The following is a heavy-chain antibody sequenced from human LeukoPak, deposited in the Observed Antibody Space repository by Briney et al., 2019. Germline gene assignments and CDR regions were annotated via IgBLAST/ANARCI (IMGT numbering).Heavy chain of an antibody. Sequence: GGSLRLSCAASGFTVSSNYMSWVRQAPGKGLEWVSVIYSGGSTYYADSVKGRFTISRDNSKNTLYLQMNSLRGEDTAVYYCARVSATPRLNPKQYYFDYWGQGTLVTVSS. D-gene: IGHD1-14*01. CDR1: GFTVSSNY. CDR3: ARVSATPRLNPKQYYFDY. J-gene: IGHJ4*02. CDR2: IYSGGST. V-gene: IGHV3-53*01.